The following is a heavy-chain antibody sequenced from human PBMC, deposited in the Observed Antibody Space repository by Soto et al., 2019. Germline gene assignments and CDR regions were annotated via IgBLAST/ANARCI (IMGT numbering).Heavy chain of an antibody. J-gene: IGHJ4*02. CDR3: ARDGVAPGLYFDH. CDR2: IKYDGAEK. Sequence: GGSLRLSCAASGFTFSDYWMNWVRQAPGKGLEWVASIKYDGAEKSYVDSVKGRFTISRDNPKNSVYLQMASLRAEDTAVYYCARDGVAPGLYFDHWGQGTPVTSPQ. D-gene: IGHD3-10*01. CDR1: GFTFSDYW. V-gene: IGHV3-7*05.